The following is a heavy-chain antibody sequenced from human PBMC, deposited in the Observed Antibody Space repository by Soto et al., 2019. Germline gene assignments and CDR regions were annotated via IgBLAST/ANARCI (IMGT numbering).Heavy chain of an antibody. V-gene: IGHV3-33*01. CDR3: ARDSKDDSSGYYAGFDY. CDR2: IYYDGSNK. Sequence: QVQLVESGGGVVQPGRSLRLSCAVSGFTFSSYGMNWVRQAPGKGLEWVAAIYYDGSNKYYADSVRGRFTISRDNFKHTLYLHMNSLRAEDTAVYYCARDSKDDSSGYYAGFDYWGQGTLVTVSS. CDR1: GFTFSSYG. J-gene: IGHJ4*02. D-gene: IGHD3-22*01.